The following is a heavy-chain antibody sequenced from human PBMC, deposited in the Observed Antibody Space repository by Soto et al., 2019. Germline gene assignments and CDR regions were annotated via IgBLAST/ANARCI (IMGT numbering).Heavy chain of an antibody. CDR1: GFTFSRYP. V-gene: IGHV3-30-3*01. CDR2: ISSDETNK. Sequence: GGSLRLSCATFGFTFSRYPIHWVRQAPGKGLEWVAGISSDETNKKYADSVRGRFTVSRDNSMSTIYLQMDSLETDDTAAYFCAREEPHPAPLVFWGQGTQVTVSS. J-gene: IGHJ4*02. CDR3: AREEPHPAPLVF.